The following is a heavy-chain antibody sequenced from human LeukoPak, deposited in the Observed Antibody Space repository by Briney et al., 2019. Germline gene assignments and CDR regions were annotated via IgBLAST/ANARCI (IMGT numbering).Heavy chain of an antibody. V-gene: IGHV3-30*02. CDR2: IRYDGGNK. J-gene: IGHJ5*02. Sequence: GGSLRLSCAASGFIFSSHGMHWVRQAPGKGLEWVAFIRYDGGNKYYADSVKGRFTISRDNSKNTLYLQMNSLRAEDTAVYYCAKVDYDFSWFDPWGQGTLVTVSS. CDR1: GFIFSSHG. D-gene: IGHD3-3*01. CDR3: AKVDYDFSWFDP.